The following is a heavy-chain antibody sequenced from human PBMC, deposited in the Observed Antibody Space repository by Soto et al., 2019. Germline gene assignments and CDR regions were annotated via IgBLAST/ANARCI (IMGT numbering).Heavy chain of an antibody. CDR2: IYHSGST. CDR3: ARANPSYYYDSSGDNWFDP. CDR1: GGSISSGGYS. V-gene: IGHV4-30-2*01. D-gene: IGHD3-22*01. Sequence: PSETLSLTCAVSGGSISSGGYSWSWILQPPGKGLEWIGYIYHSGSTYYNPSLKSRVTISVDRSKNQFSLKLSSVTAADTAVYYCARANPSYYYDSSGDNWFDPWGQGTLVTVSS. J-gene: IGHJ5*02.